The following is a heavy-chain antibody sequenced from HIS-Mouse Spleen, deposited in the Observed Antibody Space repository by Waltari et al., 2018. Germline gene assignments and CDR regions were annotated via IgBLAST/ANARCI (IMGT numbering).Heavy chain of an antibody. CDR2: IKQDGSEK. V-gene: IGHV3-7*01. CDR3: ARDLGTGDDAFDI. D-gene: IGHD7-27*01. J-gene: IGHJ3*02. Sequence: MSWVRQAPGKGLEWVANIKQDGSEKYYVDSVKGRFTISRDNAKNSLYLQMNSLRAEDTAVYYCARDLGTGDDAFDIWGQGTMVTVSS.